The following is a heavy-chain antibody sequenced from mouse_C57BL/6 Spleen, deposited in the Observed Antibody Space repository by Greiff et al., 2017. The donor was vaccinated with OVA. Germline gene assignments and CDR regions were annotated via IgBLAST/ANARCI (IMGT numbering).Heavy chain of an antibody. Sequence: EVQRVESGGGLVKPGGSLKLSCAASGFTFSSYTMSWVRQTPEKRLEWVATISGGGGNTYYPDSVKGRFTISRDNAKNTLYLQMSSLRSEDTALYYCARRGKGGAMDYWGQGTSVTVSS. V-gene: IGHV5-9*01. J-gene: IGHJ4*01. CDR2: ISGGGGNT. CDR1: GFTFSSYT. D-gene: IGHD1-3*01. CDR3: ARRGKGGAMDY.